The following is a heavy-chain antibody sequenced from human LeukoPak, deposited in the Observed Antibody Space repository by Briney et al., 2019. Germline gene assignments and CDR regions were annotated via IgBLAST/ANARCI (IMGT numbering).Heavy chain of an antibody. J-gene: IGHJ6*03. CDR2: TYYRSKWYN. CDR1: GDSFSSNSAA. V-gene: IGHV6-1*01. D-gene: IGHD2-2*01. Sequence: SQTLSLTCAISGDSFSSNSAAWNWIRQSPSRGLEWLVRTYYRSKWYNDYAVSVKSRITINPDTSKNQFSLQLNSVTPEDTAVYYCARVCSSTSCYAGNYYYYYMDVWGKGTTVTVSS. CDR3: ARVCSSTSCYAGNYYYYYMDV.